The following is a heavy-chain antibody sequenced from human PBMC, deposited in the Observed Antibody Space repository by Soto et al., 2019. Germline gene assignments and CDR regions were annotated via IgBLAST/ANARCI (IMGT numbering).Heavy chain of an antibody. CDR2: INPNSGGT. J-gene: IGHJ4*02. D-gene: IGHD3-22*01. CDR1: GYTFTGYY. CDR3: ARDSSGYPYYFDY. Sequence: GASVKVSCKASGYTFTGYYMHWVRQAPGHALEWMGWINPNSGGTNYAQKFQGWVTMTRDTSISTAYMKLSRLRSDDTAVYYCARDSSGYPYYFDYWGQGTLVTVSS. V-gene: IGHV1-2*04.